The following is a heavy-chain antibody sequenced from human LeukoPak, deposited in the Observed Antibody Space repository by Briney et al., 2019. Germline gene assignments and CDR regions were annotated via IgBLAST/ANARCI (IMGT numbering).Heavy chain of an antibody. CDR2: ISSSRYI. V-gene: IGHV3-21*01. CDR3: VRGLNTVTTAFLVY. CDR1: GLIFSSYS. D-gene: IGHD4-11*01. Sequence: GGSLRLSCEASGLIFSSYSMNWVRQAPGKGLEWDSSISSSRYIYYADSVKGRFTISRDNAKNSLYLQMNSLRAEDTAVYYCVRGLNTVTTAFLVYWGQGTLVTVSS. J-gene: IGHJ4*02.